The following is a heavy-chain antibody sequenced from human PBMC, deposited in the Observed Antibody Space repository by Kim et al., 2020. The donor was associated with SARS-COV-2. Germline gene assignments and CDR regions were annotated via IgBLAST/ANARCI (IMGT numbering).Heavy chain of an antibody. CDR1: GFTFSSYG. D-gene: IGHD6-19*01. Sequence: GGSLRLSCAASGFTFSSYGMHWVRQAPGKGLEWVAVISYDGSNKYYADSVKGRFTISRDNSKKTLYLQMNSLRAEDTAVYYCAKERADIVVAGQGFDYWGQGTLVTVSS. CDR3: AKERADIVVAGQGFDY. CDR2: ISYDGSNK. J-gene: IGHJ4*02. V-gene: IGHV3-30*18.